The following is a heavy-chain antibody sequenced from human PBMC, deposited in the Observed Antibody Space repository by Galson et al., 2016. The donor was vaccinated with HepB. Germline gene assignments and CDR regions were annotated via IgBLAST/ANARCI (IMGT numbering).Heavy chain of an antibody. V-gene: IGHV3-7*01. CDR2: INVEGSEK. CDR3: AKVPSMVRGF. J-gene: IGHJ3*01. Sequence: SLRLSCAASGFSFSNYWMSWVRQAPGKGLEWVANINVEGSEKYYVDSVKGRFTISRDNSKKTLYLQINSLRAEDTAVYYCAKVPSMVRGFWGQGTMVTVSS. CDR1: GFSFSNYW. D-gene: IGHD3-10*01.